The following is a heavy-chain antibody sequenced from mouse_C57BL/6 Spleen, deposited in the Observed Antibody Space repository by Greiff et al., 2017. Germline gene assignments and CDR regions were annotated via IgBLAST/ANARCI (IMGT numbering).Heavy chain of an antibody. J-gene: IGHJ4*01. D-gene: IGHD2-3*01. Sequence: EVKVVESGGDLVKPGGSLKLSCAASGFTFSSYGMSWVRQTPDKRLEWVATISSGGSYTYYPDSVKGRFTISRDNAKNTLYLQMSSLKSEDTAMYYCAREGMIYDGYYAMDYWGQGTSVTVSS. CDR1: GFTFSSYG. CDR3: AREGMIYDGYYAMDY. CDR2: ISSGGSYT. V-gene: IGHV5-6*01.